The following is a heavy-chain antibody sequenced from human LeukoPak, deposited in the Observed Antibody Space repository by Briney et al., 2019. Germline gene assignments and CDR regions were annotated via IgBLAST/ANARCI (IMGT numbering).Heavy chain of an antibody. CDR2: IKSKSEGGTR. Sequence: GGSLRLSCVASGFTFSNAWMSWVRQAPGKGLEWIARIKSKSEGGTRDYAAPVKGRFTISSDDSENTVYLQMNSLKTEDTAVCYCANHNRDVWGKGTTVTVSS. J-gene: IGHJ6*03. D-gene: IGHD1-14*01. V-gene: IGHV3-15*01. CDR1: GFTFSNAW. CDR3: ANHNRDV.